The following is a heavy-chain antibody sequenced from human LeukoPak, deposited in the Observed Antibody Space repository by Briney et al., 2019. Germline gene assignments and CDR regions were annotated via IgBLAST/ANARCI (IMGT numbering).Heavy chain of an antibody. CDR1: GGSISSISYY. CDR3: ARRGEFCSGGSCYVLRYYYYMDV. D-gene: IGHD2-15*01. V-gene: IGHV4-39*01. CDR2: IYYSGST. Sequence: PSETLSLTCTVSGGSISSISYYWGWIRQPPGKGREWIGGIYYSGSTYYNPSLKCRVTISVDTSKNQFSLKLSSVTAADTAVYYCARRGEFCSGGSCYVLRYYYYMDVWGKGTTVTVSS. J-gene: IGHJ6*03.